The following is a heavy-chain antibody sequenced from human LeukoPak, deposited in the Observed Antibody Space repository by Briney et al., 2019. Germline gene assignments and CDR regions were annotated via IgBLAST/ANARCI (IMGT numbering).Heavy chain of an antibody. CDR2: IYPGDSDT. CDR3: ARYPGVRYFDY. J-gene: IGHJ4*03. Sequence: GASRKISCKGSGYSFTSSWFGWVRQMPGKGLEWMGIIYPGDSDTRYSPSFQGQVTISADKSISLAYLQWSSLKASDTAMHYCARYPGVRYFDYWGQGTLVTVSS. D-gene: IGHD3-10*01. CDR1: GYSFTSSW. V-gene: IGHV5-51*01.